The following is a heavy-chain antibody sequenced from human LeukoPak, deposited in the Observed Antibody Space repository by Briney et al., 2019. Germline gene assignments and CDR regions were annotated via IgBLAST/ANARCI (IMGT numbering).Heavy chain of an antibody. CDR2: ISSSGSTI. CDR1: GFTFSDYY. D-gene: IGHD2-2*01. J-gene: IGHJ4*02. Sequence: GGSLRLSCAASGFTFSDYYMSWIRQAPGKGLEWVSYISSSGSTIYYADSVKGRFTISRDNAKNSLNLQMNSLRAEDTAVYYCARVSSGQPLLCRGGYYFDYWGQGTLVTVSS. V-gene: IGHV3-11*01. CDR3: ARVSSGQPLLCRGGYYFDY.